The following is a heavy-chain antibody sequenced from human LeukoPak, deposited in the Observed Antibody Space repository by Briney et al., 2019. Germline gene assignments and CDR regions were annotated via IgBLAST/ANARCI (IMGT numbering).Heavy chain of an antibody. CDR3: AREAYDTRAANNWFDP. J-gene: IGHJ5*02. V-gene: IGHV3-21*01. Sequence: GRSLRLSCAASGFTFDDYAMNWVRQAPGKGLEWVSSISSSSSYIYYADSVKGRFTISRDNAKNSLYLQMNSLRAEDTAVYYCAREAYDTRAANNWFDPWGQGTLVTVSS. CDR2: ISSSSSYI. CDR1: GFTFDDYA. D-gene: IGHD3-22*01.